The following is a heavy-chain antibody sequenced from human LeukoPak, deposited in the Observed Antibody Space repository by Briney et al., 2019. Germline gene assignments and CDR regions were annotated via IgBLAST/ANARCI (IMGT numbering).Heavy chain of an antibody. CDR1: GYSISSGYY. V-gene: IGHV4-38-2*02. D-gene: IGHD1-26*01. J-gene: IGHJ6*03. CDR3: ARDGGSYYGYYYYMDV. Sequence: SETLSFTCTVSGYSISSGYYWGWIRQPPGKGLEWIGSIYHSGSTYYNPSLKSRVTISVDTSKNQFSLKLSSVTAADTAVYYCARDGGSYYGYYYYMDVWGKGTTVTVSS. CDR2: IYHSGST.